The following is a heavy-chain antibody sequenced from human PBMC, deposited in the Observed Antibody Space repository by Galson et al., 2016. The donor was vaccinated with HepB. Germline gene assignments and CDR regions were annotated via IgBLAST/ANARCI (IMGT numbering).Heavy chain of an antibody. CDR2: VFYSGLT. Sequence: LSLTCTVSNGSISTIRYYWGWVRQPPGKGLEWIGSVFYSGLTYYHPSLKSRVTISIDTAKTQFSVRLSSVTAADTAVYYCARLYDTPEDAFALWGQGTLVTVSS. CDR3: ARLYDTPEDAFAL. D-gene: IGHD3-3*01. J-gene: IGHJ3*01. V-gene: IGHV4-39*01. CDR1: NGSISTIRYY.